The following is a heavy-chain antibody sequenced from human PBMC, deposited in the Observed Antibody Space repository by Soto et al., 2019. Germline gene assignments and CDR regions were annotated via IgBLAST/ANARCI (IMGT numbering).Heavy chain of an antibody. CDR1: GFTFSSYG. CDR3: AKGGEDDYGAYWYFDL. D-gene: IGHD4-17*01. V-gene: IGHV3-30*18. J-gene: IGHJ2*01. Sequence: QVQLVESGGGVVQPGRSLRLSCAASGFTFSSYGMHWVRQAPGKGLEWVAVISYDGSNKYYADSVKGRFTISRDNSKNTLYLQMNSRRAEDTAVYYCAKGGEDDYGAYWYFDLWGRGTLVTVSS. CDR2: ISYDGSNK.